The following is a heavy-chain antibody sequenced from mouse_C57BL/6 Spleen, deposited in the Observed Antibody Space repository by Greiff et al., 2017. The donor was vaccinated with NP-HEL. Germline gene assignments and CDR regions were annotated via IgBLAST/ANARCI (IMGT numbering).Heavy chain of an antibody. CDR3: ARAYYSNYVFAY. CDR1: GYSFTGYY. J-gene: IGHJ3*01. CDR2: INPSTGGT. D-gene: IGHD2-5*01. Sequence: EVQLQQSGPELVKPGASVKISCKASGYSFTGYYMNWVKQSPEKSLEWIGEINPSTGGTTYNQKFKAKATLTVDKSSSTAYMQLKSLTSEDSAVYYCARAYYSNYVFAYWGQGTLVTVSA. V-gene: IGHV1-42*01.